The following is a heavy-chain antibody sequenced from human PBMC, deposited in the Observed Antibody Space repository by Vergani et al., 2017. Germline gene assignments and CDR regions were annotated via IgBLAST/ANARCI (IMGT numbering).Heavy chain of an antibody. D-gene: IGHD2-15*01. J-gene: IGHJ5*02. V-gene: IGHV3-21*04. CDR3: AKDIRRYCCGGSCFGFDP. Sequence: EVQLVESGGGLVKPGGSLRLSCAASGFTFSSYSMNWVRQAPGKGLEWVSSISSSSSYIYYADSLKGRFTISRDNAQNSLYLQMNSLRAEDTALYYCAKDIRRYCCGGSCFGFDPWGQGTLVTVSS. CDR2: ISSSSSYI. CDR1: GFTFSSYS.